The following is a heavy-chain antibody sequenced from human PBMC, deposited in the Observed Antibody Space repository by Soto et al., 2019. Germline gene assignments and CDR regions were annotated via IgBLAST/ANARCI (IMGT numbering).Heavy chain of an antibody. CDR3: ARIRGWGWTGPNDY. CDR2: IFSNDAK. Sequence: QVTLKESGPVLVKPTETLTLTCTVSGFSLSNARMSVSWIRQPPGKALEWLAHIFSNDAKSYSAYLKNRLTISKDTSKSQVVLTMTKMDPVATATYYCARIRGWGWTGPNDYWGQGTLVTVSS. J-gene: IGHJ4*02. CDR1: GFSLSNARMS. D-gene: IGHD3-10*01. V-gene: IGHV2-26*01.